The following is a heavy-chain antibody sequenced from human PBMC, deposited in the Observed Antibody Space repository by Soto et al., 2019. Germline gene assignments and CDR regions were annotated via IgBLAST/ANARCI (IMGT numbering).Heavy chain of an antibody. V-gene: IGHV3-9*01. J-gene: IGHJ3*02. CDR3: ARPAYCSGGSCYSGAFDI. CDR1: GFTFDDYA. Sequence: GGSLRLSCAASGFTFDDYAMHWVRQAPGKGLEWVSGISWNSGSIGYADSVKGRFTISRDNAKNSLYLQMNSLRAEDTAVYYCARPAYCSGGSCYSGAFDIWGQGTMVTVSS. D-gene: IGHD2-15*01. CDR2: ISWNSGSI.